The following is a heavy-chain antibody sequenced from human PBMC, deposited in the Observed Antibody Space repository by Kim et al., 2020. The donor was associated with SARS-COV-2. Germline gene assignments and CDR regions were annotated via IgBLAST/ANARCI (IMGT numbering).Heavy chain of an antibody. J-gene: IGHJ5*02. Sequence: SETLSLTCTVSGGSVNSGSYYWSWIRQPPGKGLEWIGYIYYSGSTNYNPSLKSRVTISVDTSKNQFSLKLSSVTAADTAVYYCARARTHIVVVVAATVWFDPWGQGTLVTVSS. CDR3: ARARTHIVVVVAATVWFDP. CDR1: GGSVNSGSYY. CDR2: IYYSGST. V-gene: IGHV4-61*01. D-gene: IGHD2-15*01.